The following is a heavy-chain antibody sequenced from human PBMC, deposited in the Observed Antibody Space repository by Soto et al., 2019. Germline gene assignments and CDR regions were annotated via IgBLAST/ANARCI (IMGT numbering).Heavy chain of an antibody. CDR1: GFTFSSYA. V-gene: IGHV3-23*01. CDR2: ISGSGGST. D-gene: IGHD3-9*01. J-gene: IGHJ4*02. CDR3: ANHENFDWLFHFDY. Sequence: PGGSLRLSCAASGFTFSSYAMSWVRQAPGKGLEWVSAISGSGGSTYYADSVKGRFTISRDNSKNTLYLQMNSLRAEDTAVYYCANHENFDWLFHFDYWGQGTLVTVSS.